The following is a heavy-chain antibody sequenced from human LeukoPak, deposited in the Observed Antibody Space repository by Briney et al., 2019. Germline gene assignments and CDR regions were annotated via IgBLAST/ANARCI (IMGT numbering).Heavy chain of an antibody. Sequence: PGRSLRLSCTASGFTFGDYAMSWVRQAPGKGLEWVGLIRSKAYGGTTEYAASVKGRFTISRDDSKSIAYLQMNSLKTEDTAVYYCTRTRCSGGSCYFDYWGQGTLVTVSS. CDR3: TRTRCSGGSCYFDY. CDR2: IRSKAYGGTT. J-gene: IGHJ4*02. V-gene: IGHV3-49*04. CDR1: GFTFGDYA. D-gene: IGHD2-15*01.